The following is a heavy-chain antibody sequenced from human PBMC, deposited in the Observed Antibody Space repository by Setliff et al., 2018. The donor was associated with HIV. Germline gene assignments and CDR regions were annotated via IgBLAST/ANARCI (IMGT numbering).Heavy chain of an antibody. CDR2: INHSGST. Sequence: PSETLSLTCAVYGGSFSGYYWSWIRQPPGKGLEWIGEINHSGSTNYNMSLWSRVTISLDASRNQFSLELISVTAADTAVYYCATGITVAPDYWGQGSLVTVSS. V-gene: IGHV4-34*01. J-gene: IGHJ4*02. D-gene: IGHD6-19*01. CDR1: GGSFSGYY. CDR3: ATGITVAPDY.